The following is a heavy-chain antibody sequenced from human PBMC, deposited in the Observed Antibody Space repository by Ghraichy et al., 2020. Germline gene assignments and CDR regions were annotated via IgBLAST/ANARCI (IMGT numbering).Heavy chain of an antibody. D-gene: IGHD3-10*01. CDR3: TRSQFTGFDN. CDR2: IKSQTDGGAT. J-gene: IGHJ4*02. V-gene: IGHV3-15*01. Sequence: GESLNISCAASGFTFNNAWMNWVRQAPGKGLEWVARIKSQTDGGATDYAAPVKGRFTISKDDSKNTLYLQVNSLKTEDTAVYYCTRSQFTGFDNWGQGTLVTVSS. CDR1: GFTFNNAW.